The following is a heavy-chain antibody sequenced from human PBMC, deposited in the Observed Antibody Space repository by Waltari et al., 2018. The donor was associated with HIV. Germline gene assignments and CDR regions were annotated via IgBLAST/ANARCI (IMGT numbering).Heavy chain of an antibody. Sequence: QVQLVQSGAEVKKPGASVKVSCKASGYTFTSYDINWVRQATGQGLEWMGGMNPNSGNTGYAQKFQGRVTMTRNTSISTAYMELISLRSEDTAVYYCARAHSSSWSMDVWGQGTTVTVSS. CDR2: MNPNSGNT. CDR1: GYTFTSYD. CDR3: ARAHSSSWSMDV. V-gene: IGHV1-8*01. D-gene: IGHD6-13*01. J-gene: IGHJ6*02.